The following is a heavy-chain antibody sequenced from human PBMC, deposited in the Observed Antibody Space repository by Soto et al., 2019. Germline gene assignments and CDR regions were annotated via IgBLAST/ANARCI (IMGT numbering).Heavy chain of an antibody. V-gene: IGHV5-51*01. D-gene: IGHD1-1*01. J-gene: IGHJ6*02. Sequence: GESLKISCKGSGYSFTSYWIGWVRQMPGKGLEWMGIIYPGDTDTRYSPSFEGQVTISADKSVNTAYVKWTSLKASDTATYYCARLRRLSGPADPNYLNADYYHYAMDVWGQGSTLTVSS. CDR2: IYPGDTDT. CDR1: GYSFTSYW. CDR3: ARLRRLSGPADPNYLNADYYHYAMDV.